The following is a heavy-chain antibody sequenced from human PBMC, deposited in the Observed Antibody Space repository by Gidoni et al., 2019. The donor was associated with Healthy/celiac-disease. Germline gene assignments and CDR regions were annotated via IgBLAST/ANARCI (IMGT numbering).Heavy chain of an antibody. V-gene: IGHV1-18*01. J-gene: IGHJ6*02. CDR2: ISAYNGNT. D-gene: IGHD2-2*01. CDR1: GYTFTSYG. CDR3: ARVVVVPAAMISYYYGMDV. Sequence: QVQLVQSGAEGKKPGASVKVSCKAAGYTFTSYGIRWVRQAPGQGLEWMGWISAYNGNTNYAQKLQGRVTMTTDTSTSTAYMELRSLRSDDTAVYYCARVVVVPAAMISYYYGMDVWGQGTTVTVSS.